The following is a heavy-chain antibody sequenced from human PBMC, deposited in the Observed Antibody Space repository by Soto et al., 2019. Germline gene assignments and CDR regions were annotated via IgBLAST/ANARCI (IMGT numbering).Heavy chain of an antibody. D-gene: IGHD3-3*01. V-gene: IGHV3-23*01. CDR2: ISGSGGST. CDR3: ARGLIDFWSCCFDY. J-gene: IGHJ4*02. Sequence: EVQLLESGGGLVQPGGSLRLSCAASGFTFSSYAMSWVRQAPGKGLEWVSAISGSGGSTYYADSVKGRFTISRDNSKNTRYLQMNSLRAKDTAVYYCARGLIDFWSCCFDYWGQGTLVTVSS. CDR1: GFTFSSYA.